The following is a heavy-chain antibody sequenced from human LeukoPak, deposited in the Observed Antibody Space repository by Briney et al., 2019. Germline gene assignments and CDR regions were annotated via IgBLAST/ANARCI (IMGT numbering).Heavy chain of an antibody. CDR3: ARAYGWTGGAFDI. CDR1: GDSVSSNSAA. Sequence: SQTLSLTCAISGDSVSSNSAAWNWIRQSPSRGPEWLGKTYYRSKWYNDYAVSVKSRITIYPDTSKIQFSVQLNSVTPEDTAVYYRARAYGWTGGAFDIWGQGTMVTVSS. CDR2: TYYRSKWYN. D-gene: IGHD6-19*01. J-gene: IGHJ3*02. V-gene: IGHV6-1*01.